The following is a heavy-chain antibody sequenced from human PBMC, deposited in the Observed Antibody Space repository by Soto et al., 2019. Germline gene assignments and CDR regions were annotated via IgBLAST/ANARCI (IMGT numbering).Heavy chain of an antibody. CDR3: ARVSPDDFWSGYYWFDP. J-gene: IGHJ5*02. Sequence: QVQLQESGPGLVKPSGTLSLTCAVSSGSISSSNWWSWVRQPPGKGLEWIGEIYHSGSTNYNPSLKSRVTISVDKSKNQFSLKLSSVTAADTAVYYCARVSPDDFWSGYYWFDPWGQGTLVTVSS. CDR1: SGSISSSNW. D-gene: IGHD3-3*01. CDR2: IYHSGST. V-gene: IGHV4-4*02.